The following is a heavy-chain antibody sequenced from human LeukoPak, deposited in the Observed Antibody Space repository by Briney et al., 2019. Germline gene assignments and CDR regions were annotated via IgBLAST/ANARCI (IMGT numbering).Heavy chain of an antibody. J-gene: IGHJ4*02. CDR1: GFTFSSYG. V-gene: IGHV3-30*03. CDR3: AREGPRGNSQFDY. Sequence: GGSLRLSCAASGFTFSSYGMHWVRQAPGKGLEWVAVISYDGCNKYYADSVKGRLTISRDNSKNTLYLQMNSLRAEDTAVYYCAREGPRGNSQFDYWGQGTLVTVSS. D-gene: IGHD2/OR15-2a*01. CDR2: ISYDGCNK.